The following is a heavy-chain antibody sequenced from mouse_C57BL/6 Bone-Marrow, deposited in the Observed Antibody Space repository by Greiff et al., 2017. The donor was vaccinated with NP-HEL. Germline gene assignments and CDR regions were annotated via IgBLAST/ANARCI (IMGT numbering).Heavy chain of an antibody. CDR1: GFNIKDDY. J-gene: IGHJ2*01. V-gene: IGHV14-4*01. Sequence: EVKLVESGAELVRPGASVKLSCTASGFNIKDDYMHWVKQRPDQGLEWIGWIDPENGDTEYASKFQGKATITADTSSNTAYLQLSSLTSEDTAVYYCTTDDSDYWGQGTTRTVSS. CDR2: IDPENGDT. CDR3: TTDDSDY. D-gene: IGHD2-4*01.